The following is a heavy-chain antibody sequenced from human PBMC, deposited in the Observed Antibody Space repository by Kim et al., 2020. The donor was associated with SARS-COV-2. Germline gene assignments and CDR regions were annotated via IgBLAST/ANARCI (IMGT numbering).Heavy chain of an antibody. V-gene: IGHV3-11*01. J-gene: IGHJ4*02. CDR3: ERVPVGDLSAYYFDL. Sequence: ADSMKGRFTVPRDNAKTSLYLQRSSLRAEDTALYYCERVPVGDLSAYYFDLWGQGTLVTVSS. D-gene: IGHD3-10*01.